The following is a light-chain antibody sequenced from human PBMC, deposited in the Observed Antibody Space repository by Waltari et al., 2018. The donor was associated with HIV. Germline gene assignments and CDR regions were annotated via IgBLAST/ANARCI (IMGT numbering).Light chain of an antibody. V-gene: IGLV2-14*01. CDR3: SSYTSSRTWG. CDR2: EVS. Sequence: QSALTQPASVSGSPGQSITISCTGTRSDVGGYNYVSWYQHHPGKAPKLVIYEVSNRPSGVSNRFSGFKSANTASLTISGLQAEDEGDYYCSSYTSSRTWGFGGGTKLTVL. CDR1: RSDVGGYNY. J-gene: IGLJ3*02.